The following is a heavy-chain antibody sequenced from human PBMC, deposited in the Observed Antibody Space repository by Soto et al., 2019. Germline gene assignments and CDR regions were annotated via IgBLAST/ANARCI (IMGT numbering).Heavy chain of an antibody. CDR2: INESGST. V-gene: IGHV4-34*01. J-gene: IGHJ4*02. CDR3: ARGSGIVALPGELEDVNYDY. CDR1: GQSFSGHS. Sequence: QVQLQQCGAGLVKPSETLSLSCAVYGQSFSGHSWAWIRQPPGKGLEWIGEINESGSTYYNPSLKSRVTISTETSKNQFSLKLSSVSAADTAAYFCARGSGIVALPGELEDVNYDYWGQGTLVNVSS. D-gene: IGHD1-1*01.